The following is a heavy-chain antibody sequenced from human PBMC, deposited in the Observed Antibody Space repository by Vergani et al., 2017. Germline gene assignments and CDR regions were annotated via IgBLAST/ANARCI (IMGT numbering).Heavy chain of an antibody. CDR3: VYMKTDWGPTGCFYPFYYYYCMDL. CDR2: IYWNDDQ. CDR1: GFSLNTRGVS. D-gene: IGHD2-21*01. J-gene: IGHJ6*03. V-gene: IGHV2-5*04. Sequence: QITLKESGPTLVKPTQTLTLTCTFSGFSLNTRGVSVAWIRQPPGKALDWLALIYWNDDQHYSPSLNNRVTITKYTSKNQVVLTMTNMDYVDTGTYYCVYMKTDWGPTGCFYPFYYYYCMDLWVKGTTVTVSS.